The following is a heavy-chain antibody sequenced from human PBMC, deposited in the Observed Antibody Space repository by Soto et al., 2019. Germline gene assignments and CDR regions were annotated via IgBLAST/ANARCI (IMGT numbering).Heavy chain of an antibody. Sequence: GSLRLSCAASGFTFSTFSMNWVRQAPGKGLEWLSYIGGSGGSISYADSVKGRFTISRDNGKNTLYLQMSSLRDEDTAVYYCARDLAWAFDSWGQGALVTVSS. V-gene: IGHV3-48*02. D-gene: IGHD1-26*01. CDR1: GFTFSTFS. J-gene: IGHJ4*02. CDR3: ARDLAWAFDS. CDR2: IGGSGGSI.